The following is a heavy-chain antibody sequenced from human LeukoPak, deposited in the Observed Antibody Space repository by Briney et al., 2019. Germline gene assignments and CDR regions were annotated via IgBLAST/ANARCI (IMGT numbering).Heavy chain of an antibody. D-gene: IGHD2-2*02. CDR3: ARAPLVVVPAAIRDAFDI. Sequence: SETLSLTCAVYGGSFSGYYWSWIRQPPGKGLEWIGEINHSGSTNYNPSLKSRVTISVDTSKNQFSLKLSSVTAADTAVYYCARAPLVVVPAAIRDAFDIWGQGTMDTVSS. V-gene: IGHV4-34*01. CDR2: INHSGST. CDR1: GGSFSGYY. J-gene: IGHJ3*02.